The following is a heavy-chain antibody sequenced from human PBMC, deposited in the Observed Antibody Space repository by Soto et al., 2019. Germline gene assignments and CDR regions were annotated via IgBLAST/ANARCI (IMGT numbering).Heavy chain of an antibody. CDR2: ISWNSGNI. CDR3: VRSKGGYSYGTPFDY. J-gene: IGHJ4*02. V-gene: IGHV3-9*01. D-gene: IGHD5-18*01. Sequence: EVQLEESGGALVQPGRSLRLSCAASGFTFDDYAMHWVRQVLGKGLEWVSSISWNSGNIGYADSVKGRFTTSRDNAKNSLYLQMTRLRPEDTALYYCVRSKGGYSYGTPFDYWGQGTLVTVSS. CDR1: GFTFDDYA.